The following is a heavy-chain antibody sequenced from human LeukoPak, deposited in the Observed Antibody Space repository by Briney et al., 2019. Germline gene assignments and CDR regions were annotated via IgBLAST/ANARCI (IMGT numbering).Heavy chain of an antibody. CDR2: ISYDGSNK. CDR3: ARDGSTMIVVVTTEGYGMDV. Sequence: GGFLRLSCAASGFTFSSYAMHWVRQAPGKGLEWVAVISYDGSNKYYADSVKGRFTISRDNSKNTLYLQMNSLRAEDTAVYYCARDGSTMIVVVTTEGYGMDVWGQGTTVTVSS. V-gene: IGHV3-30-3*01. CDR1: GFTFSSYA. D-gene: IGHD3-22*01. J-gene: IGHJ6*02.